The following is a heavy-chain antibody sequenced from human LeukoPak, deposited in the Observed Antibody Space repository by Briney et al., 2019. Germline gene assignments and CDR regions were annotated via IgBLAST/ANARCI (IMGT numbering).Heavy chain of an antibody. CDR3: ARGPNYYDSSGYYNY. D-gene: IGHD3-22*01. Sequence: SETLSLTCTVSGVSISSSSYYWGWIRQPPGKGLEWIGSIYYSGSTYYNPSLKSLVTISVDTSKNQFSLKLSSVTAADTAVYYCARGPNYYDSSGYYNYWGQGTLVAVSS. J-gene: IGHJ4*02. CDR2: IYYSGST. V-gene: IGHV4-39*07. CDR1: GVSISSSSYY.